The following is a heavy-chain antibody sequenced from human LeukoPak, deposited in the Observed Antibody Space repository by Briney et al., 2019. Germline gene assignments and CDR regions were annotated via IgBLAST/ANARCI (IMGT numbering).Heavy chain of an antibody. Sequence: GGSLRLSCAASGFTFSTYSMNWVRQAPGMGLEWVANINPDGSETYYLDSVKGRFTISRDNVKNLLFLLLNSLRAEDTAVYYCGRWGIEAAIDYWGQGTLVTVSS. CDR1: GFTFSTYS. V-gene: IGHV3-7*01. CDR3: GRWGIEAAIDY. CDR2: INPDGSET. D-gene: IGHD2-2*01. J-gene: IGHJ4*02.